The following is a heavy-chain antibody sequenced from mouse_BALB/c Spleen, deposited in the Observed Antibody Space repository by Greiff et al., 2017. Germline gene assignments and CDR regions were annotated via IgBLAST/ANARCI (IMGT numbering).Heavy chain of an antibody. CDR1: GFTFSSYA. Sequence: DVQLVESGGGLVKPGGSLKLSCAASGFTFSSYAMSWVRQTPEKRLEWVASISSGGSTYYPDSVKGRFTISRDNARNILYLQMSSLRSEDTAMYYCARITAVVASYYYAMDYWGQGTSVTVSS. V-gene: IGHV5-6-5*01. CDR2: ISSGGST. CDR3: ARITAVVASYYYAMDY. D-gene: IGHD1-1*01. J-gene: IGHJ4*01.